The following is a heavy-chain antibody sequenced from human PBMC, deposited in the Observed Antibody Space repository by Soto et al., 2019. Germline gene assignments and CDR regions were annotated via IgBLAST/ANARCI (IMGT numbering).Heavy chain of an antibody. Sequence: QVQLVQSGAEVKKPGSSVKVSCKASGGTFSSYTISWVRQAPGQGLERMGRIIPILGIANYAQKFQGRVTITADKSTSTAYMELSSLRSEDTAVYYCARPGIAVAGKRGGDAFDIWGQGTMVTVSS. J-gene: IGHJ3*02. D-gene: IGHD6-19*01. CDR1: GGTFSSYT. V-gene: IGHV1-69*02. CDR3: ARPGIAVAGKRGGDAFDI. CDR2: IIPILGIA.